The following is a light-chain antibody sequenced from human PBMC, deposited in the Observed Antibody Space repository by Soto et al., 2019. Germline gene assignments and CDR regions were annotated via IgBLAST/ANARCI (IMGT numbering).Light chain of an antibody. J-gene: IGLJ1*01. Sequence: LTHPASVSESPGQSGTISCTGTSSDIGSYKFVSWYQQHPDKAPKLLIFEGSKRPSGVSNRFSGSKSGNTASLTISGLQAEDEADYFCCSYAGGSNVFGTGTKVTVL. V-gene: IGLV2-23*03. CDR2: EGS. CDR3: CSYAGGSNV. CDR1: SSDIGSYKF.